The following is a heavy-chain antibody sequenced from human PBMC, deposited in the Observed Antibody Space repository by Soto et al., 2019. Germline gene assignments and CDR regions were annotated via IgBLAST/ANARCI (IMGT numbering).Heavy chain of an antibody. D-gene: IGHD2-21*01. CDR1: GGTFSSYA. CDR3: ARGDGRNPVRRADGHFDF. CDR2: IIPFFGTA. Sequence: QVQLVQSGAEVKKPGSSVKVSCKASGGTFSSYAISWVRQAPGQGLEWMGGIIPFFGTANYAQNFQGRVTITADGSTSTAYMELSSLRSEDTAVYYCARGDGRNPVRRADGHFDFWGQGTLVTVSS. V-gene: IGHV1-69*01. J-gene: IGHJ4*02.